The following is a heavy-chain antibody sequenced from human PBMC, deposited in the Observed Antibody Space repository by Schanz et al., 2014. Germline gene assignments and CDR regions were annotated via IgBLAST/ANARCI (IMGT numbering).Heavy chain of an antibody. Sequence: QVQLQESGPGLVKPSQTLSLTCTVSGGSIRSGTYYWSWIRQPAGKALEWVGRVFPNGITNYNPASKSRVPNTLDASKNLDSLTLTSLAAADTAVYYCARDTTWRLDLWGRGTLVTVSS. CDR1: GGSIRSGTYY. CDR3: ARDTTWRLDL. J-gene: IGHJ2*01. V-gene: IGHV4-61*02. CDR2: VFPNGIT. D-gene: IGHD1-1*01.